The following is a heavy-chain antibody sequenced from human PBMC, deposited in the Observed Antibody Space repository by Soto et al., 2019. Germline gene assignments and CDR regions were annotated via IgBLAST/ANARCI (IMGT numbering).Heavy chain of an antibody. J-gene: IGHJ4*02. D-gene: IGHD3-10*01. CDR2: IWYDGSNK. Sequence: QVQLVESGGGVVQPGRSLRLSCAASGFTFSSYGMHWVRQAPGKGLEWVAVIWYDGSNKYYADSVKGRFTISRDNSKNTPYLQMNSLRAEDTAVYYCARDDMVRGVFDYWGQGSLVAVSS. V-gene: IGHV3-33*01. CDR1: GFTFSSYG. CDR3: ARDDMVRGVFDY.